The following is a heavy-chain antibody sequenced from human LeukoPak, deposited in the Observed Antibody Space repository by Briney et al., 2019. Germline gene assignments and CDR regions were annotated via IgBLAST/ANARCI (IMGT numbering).Heavy chain of an antibody. D-gene: IGHD6-13*01. J-gene: IGHJ3*02. V-gene: IGHV5-51*01. CDR1: GYSFTSYW. Sequence: HGESLKISCKGSGYSFTSYWIGWVRQMPGKGLEWMGIIYPGDSDTRYSPSSQGQVTISADKSISTAYLQWSSLKASDTAMYYCARPEAAAQASDAFDIWGQGTMVTVSS. CDR3: ARPEAAAQASDAFDI. CDR2: IYPGDSDT.